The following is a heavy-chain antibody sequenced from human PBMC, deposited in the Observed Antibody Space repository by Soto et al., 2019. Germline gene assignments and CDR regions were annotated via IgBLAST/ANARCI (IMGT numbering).Heavy chain of an antibody. J-gene: IGHJ4*02. V-gene: IGHV4-59*01. CDR3: ARGLRLDY. CDR2: IYYTGST. CDR1: GGSINMFH. D-gene: IGHD5-12*01. Sequence: SETLSLTCSVSGGSINMFHWSWIRQPPGKGLEWIGYIYYTGSTNYNPSLKCRVTISVDRSKNQFSLRLSSVTAADTAVYYCARGLRLDYWGQGTLVTVSS.